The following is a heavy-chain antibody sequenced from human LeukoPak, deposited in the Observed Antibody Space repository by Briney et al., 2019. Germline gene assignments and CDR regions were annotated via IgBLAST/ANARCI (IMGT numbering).Heavy chain of an antibody. Sequence: GGSLRLSCAASGFTFSSYAMSWVRQAPGKGLDWVSTISGSGGSTYYADSVRGRFTISRDNSKNTLYLQMNSLRAEDTAVYYCAKADYYDSSGYIDYWGQGTLVTVSS. CDR1: GFTFSSYA. D-gene: IGHD3-22*01. CDR3: AKADYYDSSGYIDY. CDR2: ISGSGGST. V-gene: IGHV3-23*01. J-gene: IGHJ4*02.